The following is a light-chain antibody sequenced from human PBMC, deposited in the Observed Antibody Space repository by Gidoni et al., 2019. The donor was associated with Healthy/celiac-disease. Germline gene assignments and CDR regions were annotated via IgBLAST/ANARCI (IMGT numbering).Light chain of an antibody. CDR1: QSVSSSY. J-gene: IGKJ2*04. CDR2: GAS. CDR3: QQYGSSPWCS. Sequence: EIALTQSPGTLSLSPGERATLSCRASQSVSSSYLAWYQQKPGQAPRLLIYGASSRATGIPDRFSGSGSGTDFTLTISRLEPEDFAVYYCQQYGSSPWCSFGQGTKLEIK. V-gene: IGKV3-20*01.